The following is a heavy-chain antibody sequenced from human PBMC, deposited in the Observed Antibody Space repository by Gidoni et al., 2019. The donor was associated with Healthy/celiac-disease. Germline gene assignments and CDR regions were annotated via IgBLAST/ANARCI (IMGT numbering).Heavy chain of an antibody. J-gene: IGHJ1*01. D-gene: IGHD3-22*01. CDR3: ARGTAMYYYDSSPKYFRH. V-gene: IGHV3-33*01. CDR2: IWYDGSNK. CDR1: GFTFSSYG. Sequence: QVQLVESGGGVVQPGRSLRLSCAASGFTFSSYGMHWVRQAPGKGLEWVAVIWYDGSNKYYADSVKGRFTISRDNSKNTLYLQMNSLRAEDTAVYYCARGTAMYYYDSSPKYFRHWGQGTLVTVSS.